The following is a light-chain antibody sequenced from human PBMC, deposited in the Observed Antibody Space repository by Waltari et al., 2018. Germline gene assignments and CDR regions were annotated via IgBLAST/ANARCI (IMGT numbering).Light chain of an antibody. CDR1: NIGSKN. J-gene: IGLJ2*01. CDR3: QVWDSNTAV. CDR2: RDS. V-gene: IGLV3-9*01. Sequence: SYELTQPLSVSLALGQTARMTCGGNNIGSKNVHWYQQKPSQAPGLVLYRDSTRPSGIPERFSGSNSGNPAPLTISRAQAGDEADFYCQVWDSNTAVFGGGTKLTVL.